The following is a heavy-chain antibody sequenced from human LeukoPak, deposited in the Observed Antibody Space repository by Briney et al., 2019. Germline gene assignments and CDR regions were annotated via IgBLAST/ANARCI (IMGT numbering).Heavy chain of an antibody. D-gene: IGHD2-15*01. J-gene: IGHJ4*02. CDR3: AKDIVVVVAATRGYYFDY. CDR2: ISDGGGST. V-gene: IGHV3-23*01. Sequence: GGSLRLSCAASGFTFSTYSMSWVRQAPGKGLEWVAAISDGGGSTYYADSVKGRFTISRDNSKNTLYLQMNSLRAEDTAVYYCAKDIVVVVAATRGYYFDYWGQGTLVTVSS. CDR1: GFTFSTYS.